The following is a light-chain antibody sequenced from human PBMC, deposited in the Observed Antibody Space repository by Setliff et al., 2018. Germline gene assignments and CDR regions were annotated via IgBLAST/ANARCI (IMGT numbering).Light chain of an antibody. V-gene: IGLV3-1*01. CDR2: EDN. CDR3: QTWDTSTEVV. Sequence: ELTQPPSVSVSPGQTASITCSGDKLGNKYVWWYQQKPGQSPVLVIYEDNKRPSGIPERFSGSNSGNTATLTISGTQAMDEADYYCQTWDTSTEVVFGGGTKVTVL. J-gene: IGLJ2*01. CDR1: KLGNKY.